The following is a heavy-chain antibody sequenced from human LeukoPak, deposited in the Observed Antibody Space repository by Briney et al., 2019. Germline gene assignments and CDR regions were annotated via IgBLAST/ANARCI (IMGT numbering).Heavy chain of an antibody. J-gene: IGHJ4*02. CDR1: GGSFSGYY. CDR2: IYTSGST. D-gene: IGHD2-2*01. CDR3: AIRGYCSSTSCFDY. V-gene: IGHV4-59*10. Sequence: SETLSLTCAVYGGSFSGYYWSWIRQPPGKGLEWIGRIYTSGSTNYNPSLKSRVTMSVDTSKNQFSLKLSSVTAADTAVYYCAIRGYCSSTSCFDYWGQGTLVTVSS.